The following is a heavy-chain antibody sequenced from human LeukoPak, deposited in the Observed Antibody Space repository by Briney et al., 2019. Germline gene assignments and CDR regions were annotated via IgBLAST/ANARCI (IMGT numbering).Heavy chain of an antibody. Sequence: PSETLSLTCAVYGGSFSGYYWSRIRQPPGKGLEWIGEINHSGSTNYNPSLKSRVTISVETSKNQFSLKLSSVTAADTAVYYCARGPGPDYYYYYGMDVWGQGTTVTVSS. CDR1: GGSFSGYY. CDR3: ARGPGPDYYYYYGMDV. J-gene: IGHJ6*02. CDR2: INHSGST. D-gene: IGHD2-8*02. V-gene: IGHV4-34*01.